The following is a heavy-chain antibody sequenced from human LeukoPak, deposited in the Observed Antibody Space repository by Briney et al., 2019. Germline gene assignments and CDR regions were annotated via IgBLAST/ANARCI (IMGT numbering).Heavy chain of an antibody. D-gene: IGHD1-14*01. CDR2: IKQDGSEK. CDR1: GFMFRSYW. Sequence: GGSLRLSCAASGFMFRSYWMTWVRQAPGKGLEWVANIKQDGSEKNYLDSVRGRFTISRDDARNSLYLQMNSLRVEDTAVYYCARDQSIPNLDAFDIWGQGTMVTVSS. CDR3: ARDQSIPNLDAFDI. J-gene: IGHJ3*02. V-gene: IGHV3-7*05.